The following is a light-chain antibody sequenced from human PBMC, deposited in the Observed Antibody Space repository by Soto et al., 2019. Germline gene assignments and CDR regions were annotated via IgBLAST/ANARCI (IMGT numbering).Light chain of an antibody. V-gene: IGLV1-40*01. J-gene: IGLJ2*01. CDR1: SSNIGAGYD. CDR3: QSYDSRLIVV. Sequence: QSVLTQPPSVSGAPGQRVTISCTGSSSNIGAGYDVHWYQQLPGTAPKLLIYGNSNRPSGVPDRFSGSKSGTSAALAITGRQAEEEADDYCQSYDSRLIVVVCGGTKLTVL. CDR2: GNS.